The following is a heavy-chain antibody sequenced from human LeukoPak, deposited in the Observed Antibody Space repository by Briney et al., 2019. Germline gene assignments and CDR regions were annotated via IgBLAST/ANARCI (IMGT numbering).Heavy chain of an antibody. CDR2: IWYDGSNK. CDR1: GFTFSSYG. Sequence: PGGSLRLSCAASGFTFSSYGMHWVRQAPGKGLEWVAVIWYDGSNKYYADSVKGRFTISRDNSKNTLYLQMNSLRAEDTAVYYCTSWGDTTAEYFQRWGQGTLVTVSS. J-gene: IGHJ1*01. V-gene: IGHV3-33*01. D-gene: IGHD2-21*02. CDR3: TSWGDTTAEYFQR.